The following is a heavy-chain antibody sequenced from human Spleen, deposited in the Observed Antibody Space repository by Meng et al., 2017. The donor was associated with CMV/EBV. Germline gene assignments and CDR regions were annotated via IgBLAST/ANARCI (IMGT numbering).Heavy chain of an antibody. D-gene: IGHD1-20*01. CDR3: AKDQRITGTPHYFDY. J-gene: IGHJ4*02. CDR1: GFTFSSYD. V-gene: IGHV3-64*02. CDR2: ISSRGSA. Sequence: GESLKISCVASGFTFSSYDMHWVRQAPGKGLEYVSVISSRGSAYYADSVEGRFTISRDNSKNTLYLQMNSLRAEDTAVYYCAKDQRITGTPHYFDYWGQGTLVTVSS.